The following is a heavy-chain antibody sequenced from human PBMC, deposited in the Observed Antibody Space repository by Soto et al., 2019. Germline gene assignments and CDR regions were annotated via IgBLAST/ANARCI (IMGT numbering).Heavy chain of an antibody. CDR3: ARIDYSHQLAAYCYVMDV. Sequence: DALSLTCTVSGGFISSDYWSWIRQPAGKGLEWIGRIYSGGNTNYNPSLKSRVTMSVDTSKNQFSLKLTSVTAADTAVYYCARIDYSHQLAAYCYVMDVWSQGTTGTVSS. V-gene: IGHV4-4*07. CDR2: IYSGGNT. D-gene: IGHD4-4*01. CDR1: GGFISSDY. J-gene: IGHJ6*02.